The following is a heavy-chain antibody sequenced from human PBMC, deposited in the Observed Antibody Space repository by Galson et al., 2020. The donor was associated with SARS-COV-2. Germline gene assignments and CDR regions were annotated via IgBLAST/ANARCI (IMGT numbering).Heavy chain of an antibody. CDR1: GYSFTSYW. Sequence: GESLKISCKGSGYSFTSYWIGWVRQMPGKGLEWMGIIYPGDSDTRYSPSFQGQVTISADKSISTAYLQWSSLKASDTAMYYCASHDFWSGYYGHDAFDIWGQGTMVTVSS. D-gene: IGHD3-3*01. CDR2: IYPGDSDT. J-gene: IGHJ3*02. V-gene: IGHV5-51*01. CDR3: ASHDFWSGYYGHDAFDI.